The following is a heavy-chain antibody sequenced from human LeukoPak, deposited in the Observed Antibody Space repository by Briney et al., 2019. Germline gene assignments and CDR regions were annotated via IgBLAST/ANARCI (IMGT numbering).Heavy chain of an antibody. V-gene: IGHV3-23*01. CDR3: AKDSRTVARNDAFDI. D-gene: IGHD6-19*01. Sequence: GGSLRLSCAASGFTFSSTVMTWVRQAPGKGLEWVSAISGSGGSTYYADSVKGRFTISRDNSKNTLYLQMNSLRAEDTAVYYCAKDSRTVARNDAFDIWGQGTMVTVSS. CDR1: GFTFSSTV. CDR2: ISGSGGST. J-gene: IGHJ3*02.